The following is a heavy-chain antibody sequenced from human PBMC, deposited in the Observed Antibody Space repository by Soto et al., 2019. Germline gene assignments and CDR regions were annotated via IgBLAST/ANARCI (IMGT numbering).Heavy chain of an antibody. CDR2: INPNSGGT. V-gene: IGHV1-2*02. D-gene: IGHD6-13*01. J-gene: IGHJ5*02. CDR1: GYTFTGYY. Sequence: ASVKVSCKASGYTFTGYYMHWVRQAPGQGLEWMGWINPNSGGTNYAQKFQGRVTMTRDTSIRTAYMELSRLRSDDTAVYYCARVLYSSSRFDPWGQGTLVTVSS. CDR3: ARVLYSSSRFDP.